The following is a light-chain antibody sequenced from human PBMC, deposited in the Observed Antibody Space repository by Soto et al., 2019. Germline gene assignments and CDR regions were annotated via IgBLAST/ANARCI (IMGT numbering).Light chain of an antibody. J-gene: IGKJ3*01. V-gene: IGKV3-20*01. CDR3: QQYGRSPFT. CDR2: GAS. CDR1: QSVSSNN. Sequence: EIVLTQSPGTLSLSPGERATLSCRASQSVSSNNLAWYQQRPGQAPRVVIYGASTRATGIPERFSGSGSGTDFTLTISRLEPEDFAVYYGQQYGRSPFTFGPGTKGEIK.